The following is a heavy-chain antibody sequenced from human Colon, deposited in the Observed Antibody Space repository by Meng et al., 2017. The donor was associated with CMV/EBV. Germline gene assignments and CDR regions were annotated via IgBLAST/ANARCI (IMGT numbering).Heavy chain of an antibody. CDR3: ARVPRFLEWNDAGYFNS. J-gene: IGHJ4*02. CDR2: ISYDGGKK. CDR1: GFIFSSHA. Sequence: GGSLRLSCAASGFIFSSHAMHWVRQAPGKGLEWVAVISYDGGKKNYVDFARGRFTISRDNSKNTLYLQTNSLRAEDTAVYYCARVPRFLEWNDAGYFNSWGQGTLVTVSS. D-gene: IGHD3-3*01. V-gene: IGHV3-30*04.